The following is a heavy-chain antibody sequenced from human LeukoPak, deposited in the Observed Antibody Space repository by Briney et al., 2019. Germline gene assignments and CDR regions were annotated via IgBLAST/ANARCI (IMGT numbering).Heavy chain of an antibody. J-gene: IGHJ4*02. CDR2: ISSSGSTI. Sequence: GGSLRLSCAASGFTFSSFSMNWVRQAPGKGLEWVSYISSSGSTIYYADSVKGRFTISRDNAKNSLYLQMNSLRAEDTAVYYCARDEYYYDSSGTRFEYWGQGTLVTVSS. D-gene: IGHD3-22*01. CDR1: GFTFSSFS. V-gene: IGHV3-48*04. CDR3: ARDEYYYDSSGTRFEY.